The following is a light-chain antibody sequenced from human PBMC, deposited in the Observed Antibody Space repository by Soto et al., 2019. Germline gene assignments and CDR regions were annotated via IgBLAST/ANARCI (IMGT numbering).Light chain of an antibody. Sequence: QSALTQPASVSGSPGQSITISCTGTSSDVGSYNYVSWYQQHPGKAPKLMIYEVSDRPSGVSNRFSGSKSGNTASLTISGLQAEDEADYYCSSYATSRDVLFGGGTKPTVL. CDR1: SSDVGSYNY. V-gene: IGLV2-14*01. CDR3: SSYATSRDVL. CDR2: EVS. J-gene: IGLJ2*01.